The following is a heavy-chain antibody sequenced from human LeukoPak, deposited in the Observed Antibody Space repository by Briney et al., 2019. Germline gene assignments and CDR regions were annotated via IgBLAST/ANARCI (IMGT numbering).Heavy chain of an antibody. J-gene: IGHJ4*02. D-gene: IGHD6-19*01. CDR3: AKDLSSGSRRAY. CDR2: ISGSGGST. V-gene: IGHV3-23*01. CDR1: GFTFSSYA. Sequence: GGSLRLSCAASGFTFSSYAMGWVRQAPGKGLEWVSAISGSGGSTYYADSVKGRFTISRDNSKNTLYLQMNSLRAEDTGVYYCAKDLSSGSRRAYWGQGTLVTVSS.